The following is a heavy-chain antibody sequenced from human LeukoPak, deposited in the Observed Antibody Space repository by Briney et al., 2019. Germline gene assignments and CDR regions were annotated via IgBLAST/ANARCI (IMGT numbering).Heavy chain of an antibody. V-gene: IGHV1-69*04. D-gene: IGHD3-16*01. Sequence: GASVKVSCKASGGTFSSYAISWVRQAPGQGLEWMGRIIPILGIANYAQKFQGRVTITADKSTSTAYMELSSLRSEDTAVYYCATHVWGAAGGPDYWGQGTLVTVSS. J-gene: IGHJ4*02. CDR3: ATHVWGAAGGPDY. CDR1: GGTFSSYA. CDR2: IIPILGIA.